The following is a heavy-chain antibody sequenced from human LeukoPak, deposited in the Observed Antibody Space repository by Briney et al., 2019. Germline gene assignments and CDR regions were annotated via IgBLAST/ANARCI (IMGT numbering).Heavy chain of an antibody. CDR1: GGSFSGYY. CDR2: INHSGST. J-gene: IGHJ4*02. V-gene: IGHV4-34*01. Sequence: SETLSLTCAVYGGSFSGYYWSWIRQPPGKGLEWIGEINHSGSTNYNPSLKSRVTISVDTSKNQFSLKLSSVTAADTAVYYCARRVYSSGWFDYWGQGSLVTVSS. CDR3: ARRVYSSGWFDY. D-gene: IGHD6-19*01.